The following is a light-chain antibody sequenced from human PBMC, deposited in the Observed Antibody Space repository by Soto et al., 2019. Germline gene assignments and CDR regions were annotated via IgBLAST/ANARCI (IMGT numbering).Light chain of an antibody. CDR2: GAS. Sequence: EIVLTQSPGTLSLSPGERATLSCRASQSLSSSYLAWYQQKPGQAPRLLIYGASTRATGIPDRFSGSGSGADFTLTISRLEPEDFSVYYCQHYGSSPPYTFGQGTKLEIK. J-gene: IGKJ2*01. V-gene: IGKV3-20*01. CDR3: QHYGSSPPYT. CDR1: QSLSSSY.